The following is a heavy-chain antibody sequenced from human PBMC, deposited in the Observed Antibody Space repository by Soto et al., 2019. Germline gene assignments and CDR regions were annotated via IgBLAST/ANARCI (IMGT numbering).Heavy chain of an antibody. CDR2: IYYSGST. V-gene: IGHV4-61*01. CDR3: ARGGNTIFGVVRTLTLDY. Sequence: SETLSLTRSVSGGTGSSGSCYWTWIRQRPGKGLEWIGYIYYSGSTDYNPSLKSRVTISVDTSKNQFCLKLSSVTAADTAVYYCARGGNTIFGVVRTLTLDYWGQGTLVTVSS. D-gene: IGHD3-3*01. J-gene: IGHJ4*02. CDR1: GGTGSSGSCY.